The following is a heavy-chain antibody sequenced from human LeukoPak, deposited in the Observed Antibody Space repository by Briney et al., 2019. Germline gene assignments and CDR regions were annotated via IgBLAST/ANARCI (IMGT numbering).Heavy chain of an antibody. CDR3: ARARGLIYSDYDLFDY. CDR1: GYTFTDYS. Sequence: ASVKVSCKASGYTFTDYSIHWVRQAPGQGLEWMGWINPNNGGTNYAQKFRGSVTMTRDTSISTVYMELNRLKFDDTAVFYCARARGLIYSDYDLFDYWGQGTLVTVSS. D-gene: IGHD5-12*01. J-gene: IGHJ4*02. V-gene: IGHV1-2*02. CDR2: INPNNGGT.